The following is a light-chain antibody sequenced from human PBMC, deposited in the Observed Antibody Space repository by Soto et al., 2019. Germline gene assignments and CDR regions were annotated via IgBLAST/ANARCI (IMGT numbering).Light chain of an antibody. CDR2: DAS. CDR1: QSVGSY. V-gene: IGKV3-11*02. J-gene: IGKJ4*01. Sequence: EIVVTQSPATLSLSPGERATLSCRTSQSVGSYLAWYQKKPGKAPRLLIYDASNRATGIPARFSGSGSGRDFTLTISSLEPEDFAVYYCQQHSTWPPLSFGGGTQVEIK. CDR3: QQHSTWPPLS.